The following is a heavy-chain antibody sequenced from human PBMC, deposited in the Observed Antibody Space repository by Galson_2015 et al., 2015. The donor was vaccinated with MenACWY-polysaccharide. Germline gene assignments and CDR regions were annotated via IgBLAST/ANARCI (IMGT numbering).Heavy chain of an antibody. J-gene: IGHJ3*01. V-gene: IGHV3-53*01. CDR2: IYGAGTA. Sequence: SLRLSCAASGFAVSRAYLNWVRQAPGKGLEWVSGIYGAGTASYADSVKGRCTISRDNSKNTVDLQINGLRVEDTAVYYCARPKEDSSGYSQDALDVWGQGTVVTVSS. CDR3: ARPKEDSSGYSQDALDV. CDR1: GFAVSRAY. D-gene: IGHD3-22*01.